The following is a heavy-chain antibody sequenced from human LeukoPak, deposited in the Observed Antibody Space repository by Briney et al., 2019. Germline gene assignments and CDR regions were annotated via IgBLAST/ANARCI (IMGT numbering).Heavy chain of an antibody. CDR2: IRSDGVDV. J-gene: IGHJ4*02. D-gene: IGHD4-11*01. V-gene: IGHV3-64D*06. CDR3: VKDLLQVTMKKLDH. CDR1: GFTFSGYA. Sequence: GGSLRLSCSVSGFTFSGYAMHWVGQAPGKGLEYVSVIRSDGVDVYYTDSVKGRFTISRDNSKNTLYLQMSSLRPEDTAVYYCVKDLLQVTMKKLDHWGQGTLVTVSS.